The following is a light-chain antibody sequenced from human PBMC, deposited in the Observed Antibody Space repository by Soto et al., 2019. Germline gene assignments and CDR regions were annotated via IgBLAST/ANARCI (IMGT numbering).Light chain of an antibody. CDR1: QGISSY. CDR3: QQLNSYPIT. CDR2: AAS. Sequence: DIQLTQSPSFLSASVGDRVTITCRASQGISSYLAWSQQKPGKAPKLLIYAASTLQSGVPSRFSGSGSGTEFTLTISSLQAEDFATYYCQQLNSYPITFGQGTRLEIK. V-gene: IGKV1-9*01. J-gene: IGKJ5*01.